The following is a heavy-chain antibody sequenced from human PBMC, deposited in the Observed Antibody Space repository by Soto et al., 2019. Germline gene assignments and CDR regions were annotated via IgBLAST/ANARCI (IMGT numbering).Heavy chain of an antibody. Sequence: DSVKVSCKASGYTFTSYYMHWVRQAPGQGLEWMGIINPSGSTSYAQKFQGRVTMTRDTSTSTVYMELSSLRSEDTAVYYCARGDCSGGSCYSIDYWGQGNLVTVSS. CDR3: ARGDCSGGSCYSIDY. D-gene: IGHD2-15*01. CDR2: INPSGST. J-gene: IGHJ4*02. CDR1: GYTFTSYY. V-gene: IGHV1-46*03.